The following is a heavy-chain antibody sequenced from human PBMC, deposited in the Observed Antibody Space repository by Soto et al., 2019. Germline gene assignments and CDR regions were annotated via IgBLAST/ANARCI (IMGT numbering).Heavy chain of an antibody. CDR2: INDDGIST. Sequence: GGSLRLSCAASGFTFSMYWMHWVRQVPGKGPEWVSRINDDGISTNYADSVKGRFTISRGNAKNTLYLQMNALRVEDTAVYYCTRGPRSTSTGTGAFWGQGTLVTVSS. D-gene: IGHD1-1*01. CDR1: GFTFSMYW. J-gene: IGHJ4*02. V-gene: IGHV3-74*01. CDR3: TRGPRSTSTGTGAF.